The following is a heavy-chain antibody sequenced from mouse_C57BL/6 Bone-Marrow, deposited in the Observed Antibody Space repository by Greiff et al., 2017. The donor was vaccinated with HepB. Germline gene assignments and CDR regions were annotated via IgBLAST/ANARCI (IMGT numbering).Heavy chain of an antibody. CDR1: GYTFTSYW. J-gene: IGHJ4*01. CDR2: IYPGSGST. CDR3: ARWGKFDYDMDY. V-gene: IGHV1-55*01. Sequence: QVQLQPGAELVKPGASVKMSCKASGYTFTSYWITWVKQRPGQGLEWIGDIYPGSGSTNYNEKFKSKATLTVDTSSSTAYMQLSSLTSEDSAVYYCARWGKFDYDMDYWGQGTSVTVSS.